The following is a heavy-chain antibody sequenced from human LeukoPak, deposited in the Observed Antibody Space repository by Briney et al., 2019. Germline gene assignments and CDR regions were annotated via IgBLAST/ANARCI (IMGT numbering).Heavy chain of an antibody. D-gene: IGHD2-15*01. V-gene: IGHV4-38-2*02. J-gene: IGHJ3*02. CDR1: GYSISSANY. CDR3: ASDRIEVDAFDI. Sequence: PSETLSLTCKVSGYSISSANYWGWIRQPPGKGLEWIGRIYTSGSTNYNPSLKSRVTISVDTSKNQFSLKLSSVTAADTAVYYCASDRIEVDAFDIWGQGTMVTVSS. CDR2: IYTSGST.